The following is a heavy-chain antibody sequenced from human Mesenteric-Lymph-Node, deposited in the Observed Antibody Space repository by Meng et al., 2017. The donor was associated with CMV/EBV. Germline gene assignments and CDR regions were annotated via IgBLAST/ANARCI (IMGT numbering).Heavy chain of an antibody. CDR3: ARTRSGHVY. J-gene: IGHJ4*02. CDR1: GFTFSNYS. V-gene: IGHV3-21*01. Sequence: GGSLRLSCAASGFTFSNYSMNWVRQAPGKGLEWVSTITGSATYIYYADSVKGRFTISRDNVKDSVYLQMNSLRADDTAVYYCARTRSGHVYWGQGTLVTVSS. CDR2: ITGSATYI.